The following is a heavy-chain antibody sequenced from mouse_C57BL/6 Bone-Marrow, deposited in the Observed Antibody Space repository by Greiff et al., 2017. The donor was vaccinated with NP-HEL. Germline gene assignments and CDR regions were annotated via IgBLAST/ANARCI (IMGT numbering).Heavy chain of an antibody. J-gene: IGHJ2*01. CDR2: IWWDDDK. D-gene: IGHD2-5*01. CDR3: ARRVRIVTTEYFDY. V-gene: IGHV8-8*01. Sequence: QVTLKESGPGILQPSQTLSLTCSFSGFSLSTFGMGVGWIRQPSGKGLEWLAHIWWDDDKYYNPALKSRLTISKDTSENQVFLKIANVDTADTATYYCARRVRIVTTEYFDYWGQGTTLTVSS. CDR1: GFSLSTFGMG.